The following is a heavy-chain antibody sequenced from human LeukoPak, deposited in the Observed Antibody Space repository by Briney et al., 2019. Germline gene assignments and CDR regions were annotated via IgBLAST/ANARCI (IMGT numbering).Heavy chain of an antibody. CDR2: IYSGGST. V-gene: IGHV3-53*04. D-gene: IGHD1-26*01. CDR3: ASVGAPWGYYFDY. CDR1: GFTFSSYA. Sequence: PGGSLRLSCAASGFTFSSYALSWVRQAPGKGLEWVSVIYSGGSTYYADSVKGRLTISRHNSENTLYLQVNSLRAEDTAVYYCASVGAPWGYYFDYWGQGTLVTVSS. J-gene: IGHJ4*02.